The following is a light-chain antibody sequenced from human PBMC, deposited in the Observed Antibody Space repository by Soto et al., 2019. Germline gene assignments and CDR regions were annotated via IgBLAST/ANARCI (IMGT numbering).Light chain of an antibody. CDR2: AVS. Sequence: QSALTQPASVSGSPGQSITISCTGTSSDVGSYNLVSWYQQHPGKAPKLMIHAVSNRPSGISSRFSGSKSGNTASLTISGLQSEDEADYFCCSYTSRTTYVFGTGTKVTVL. V-gene: IGLV2-14*02. J-gene: IGLJ1*01. CDR3: CSYTSRTTYV. CDR1: SSDVGSYNL.